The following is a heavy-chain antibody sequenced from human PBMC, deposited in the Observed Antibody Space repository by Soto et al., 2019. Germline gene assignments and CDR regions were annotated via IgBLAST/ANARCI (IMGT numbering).Heavy chain of an antibody. D-gene: IGHD1-26*01. CDR3: ARDQLGATAFDY. Sequence: SETLSLTCAVSGYSISSGYYWGRIRQPPGKGLEWIGSIYHSGSTYYNPSLKSRVTISVDTSKNQFSLKLSSVTAADTAVYYCARDQLGATAFDYWGQGTLVTVSS. J-gene: IGHJ4*02. CDR2: IYHSGST. V-gene: IGHV4-38-2*02. CDR1: GYSISSGYY.